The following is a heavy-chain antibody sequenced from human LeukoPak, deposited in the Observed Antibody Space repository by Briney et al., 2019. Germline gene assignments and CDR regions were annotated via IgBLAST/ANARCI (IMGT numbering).Heavy chain of an antibody. J-gene: IGHJ4*02. Sequence: TGGSLRLSCAASGFTFSSYSMNWVRQAPGKGLEWVSSISSSSSYIYYADSVKGRFTISRDNAKNSLYLQMNSLRAEDTAVYYCARVGGRDSSGYTDYWGQGTLVTVSS. D-gene: IGHD3-22*01. CDR3: ARVGGRDSSGYTDY. CDR1: GFTFSSYS. V-gene: IGHV3-21*01. CDR2: ISSSSSYI.